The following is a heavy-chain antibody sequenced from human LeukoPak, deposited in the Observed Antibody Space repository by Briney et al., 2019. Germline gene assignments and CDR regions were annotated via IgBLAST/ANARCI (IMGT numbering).Heavy chain of an antibody. CDR3: ANMFSHFTYYDILTGYLGEHFDI. V-gene: IGHV3-23*01. D-gene: IGHD3-9*01. J-gene: IGHJ3*02. Sequence: PGGSLRLSCEASGFTFSSHAMSWVRQAPGKGLEWVSVISGSGDSTYYADSVKGWFTSSRDNSKNTLYLQMNSLRAEDTAVYYCANMFSHFTYYDILTGYLGEHFDIWGQGTMVTVSS. CDR2: ISGSGDST. CDR1: GFTFSSHA.